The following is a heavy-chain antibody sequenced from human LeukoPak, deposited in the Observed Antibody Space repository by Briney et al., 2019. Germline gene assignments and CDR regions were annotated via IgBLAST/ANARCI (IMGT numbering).Heavy chain of an antibody. CDR3: ARDRGIAAADTFDP. Sequence: GASMKVSCKASGYTFTNYGISWVRQAPGQGLEWMGWISAYNGNTEYAQKVQGRVTMTTDTSTRTAYMELRSLRSDDTAVYYCARDRGIAAADTFDPWGQGTLVIVSS. D-gene: IGHD6-13*01. CDR2: ISAYNGNT. V-gene: IGHV1-18*01. CDR1: GYTFTNYG. J-gene: IGHJ5*02.